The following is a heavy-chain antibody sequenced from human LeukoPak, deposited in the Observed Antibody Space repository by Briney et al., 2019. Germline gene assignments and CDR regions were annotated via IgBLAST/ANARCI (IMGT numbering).Heavy chain of an antibody. CDR2: IIPIFGTA. J-gene: IGHJ4*02. V-gene: IGHV1-69*05. Sequence: SVKVSCKASGGTFSSYAISWVRQAPGQGLEWMGGIIPIFGTANYAQKFQGRVTITTDESTSTAYMELSSLRSEDTAVYHCARAEGRWLQLDYWGQGTLVTVSS. CDR1: GGTFSSYA. CDR3: ARAEGRWLQLDY. D-gene: IGHD5-24*01.